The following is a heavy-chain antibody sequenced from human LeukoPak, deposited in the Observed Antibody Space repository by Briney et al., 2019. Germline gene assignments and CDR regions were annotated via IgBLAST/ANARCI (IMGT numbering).Heavy chain of an antibody. CDR1: GFTFDDYA. CDR2: ISWDGGST. V-gene: IGHV3-43D*03. CDR3: ARESSSWYGGGYYYYYYMDV. D-gene: IGHD6-13*01. Sequence: GGSLRLSCAASGFTFDDYAMHWVRQAPGKGLEWVSLISWDGGSTYYADSVKGRFTISRDNSKNSLYLQMNSLRAEDTALYYCARESSSWYGGGYYYYYYMDVWGKGTTVTVSS. J-gene: IGHJ6*03.